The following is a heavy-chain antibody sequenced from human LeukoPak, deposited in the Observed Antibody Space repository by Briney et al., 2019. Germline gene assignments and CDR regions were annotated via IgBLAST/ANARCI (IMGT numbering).Heavy chain of an antibody. J-gene: IGHJ3*02. CDR1: GGSISSYY. V-gene: IGHV4-59*01. CDR3: ARDTSEDDYGDYAGGAFDI. D-gene: IGHD4-17*01. Sequence: SETLSLTCTVSGGSISSYYWSWIRQPPGKGLEWIGYIYYSGSTNYNPSLKSRVTISVDTSKNQFSLKLSSVTAADTAVYYCARDTSEDDYGDYAGGAFDIWGQGTMVTVSS. CDR2: IYYSGST.